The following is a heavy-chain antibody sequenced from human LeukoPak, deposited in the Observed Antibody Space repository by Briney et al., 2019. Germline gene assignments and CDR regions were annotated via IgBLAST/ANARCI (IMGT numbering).Heavy chain of an antibody. D-gene: IGHD2-2*01. CDR2: ISGSGGST. J-gene: IGHJ4*02. V-gene: IGHV3-23*01. CDR1: XFTFSXXA. Sequence: LRLSXXXXXFTFSXXAMSWVRQAPGKGLEWVSAISGSGGSTYYADSVKGRFTISRDNSKNTLYLQMNSLRAEDTAVYYCADDVWGYCSSTSCSAFHYWGQGTLVTVSS. CDR3: ADDVWGYCSSTSCSAFHY.